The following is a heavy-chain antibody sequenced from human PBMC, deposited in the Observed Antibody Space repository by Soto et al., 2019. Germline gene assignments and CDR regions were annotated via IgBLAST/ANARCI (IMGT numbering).Heavy chain of an antibody. Sequence: GGSLRLSCAASGFTFSSYEMNWVRQAPGKGLEWVSYISSSGSTIYYADSVKGRFTISRDNAKNSLYLQMNSLRAEDTAVYYCARGRLTIFGVVTPGYFDYWGQGTLVTVSS. V-gene: IGHV3-48*03. CDR1: GFTFSSYE. J-gene: IGHJ4*02. D-gene: IGHD3-3*01. CDR2: ISSSGSTI. CDR3: ARGRLTIFGVVTPGYFDY.